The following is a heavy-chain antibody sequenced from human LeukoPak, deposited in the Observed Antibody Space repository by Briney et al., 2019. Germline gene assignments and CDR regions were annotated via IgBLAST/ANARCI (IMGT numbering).Heavy chain of an antibody. D-gene: IGHD3-3*01. CDR1: GGSISSYC. CDR3: ARESTRITIFGVVIPDAFDI. J-gene: IGHJ3*02. V-gene: IGHV4-59*01. Sequence: SETLSLTCTVSGGSISSYCWSWIRQPPGKGLEWLGYIYYSGSTNYNPSLKSRVTISVDTSKNQFSLKLSSVTAADTAVYYCARESTRITIFGVVIPDAFDIWGQGTMVTVSS. CDR2: IYYSGST.